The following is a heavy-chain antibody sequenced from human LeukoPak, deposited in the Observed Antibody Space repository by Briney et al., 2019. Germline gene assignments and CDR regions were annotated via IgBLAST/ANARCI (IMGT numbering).Heavy chain of an antibody. J-gene: IGHJ6*02. CDR2: IYPGDSDT. CDR3: ARRDGYCSSTSCYADYYYGMDV. D-gene: IGHD2-2*01. Sequence: GESLNISCKASGYSFTSYWIGWVRPVPGKGLEWMGIIYPGDSDTTYSPSFQGQVTISADKSISTAYLQWSNLKASDTAMYYCARRDGYCSSTSCYADYYYGMDVWGQGTTVTVSS. V-gene: IGHV5-51*01. CDR1: GYSFTSYW.